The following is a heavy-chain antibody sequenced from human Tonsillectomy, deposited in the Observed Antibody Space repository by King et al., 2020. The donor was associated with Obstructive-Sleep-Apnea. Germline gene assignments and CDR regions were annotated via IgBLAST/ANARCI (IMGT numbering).Heavy chain of an antibody. CDR3: ATALATAAPFDS. CDR2: SSTSSGYI. Sequence: VQLVESGGGLVKPGGSLRLSCAASGFTFSSYNMNWVRQAPGKGLEWVASSSTSSGYIYYADSVKGRFSISRDNAKTALYLQMNSLRVEDTAVYYCATALATAAPFDSWGQGTLVTVSS. CDR1: GFTFSSYN. D-gene: IGHD6-13*01. V-gene: IGHV3-21*01. J-gene: IGHJ4*02.